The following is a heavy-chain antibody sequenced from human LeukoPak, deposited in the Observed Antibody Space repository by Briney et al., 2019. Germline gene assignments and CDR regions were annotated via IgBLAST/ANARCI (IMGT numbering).Heavy chain of an antibody. D-gene: IGHD5-24*01. Sequence: GESLEIPCKGSGYSFTSYWIGWVRQMPGKGLDGMGIIYPGDSDTRYSPSFQGQVTISADKSISTAYLQWSSLKASDTAMYYCASPRWLQFHAFDIWGQGTMVTVSS. CDR1: GYSFTSYW. CDR3: ASPRWLQFHAFDI. V-gene: IGHV5-51*01. CDR2: IYPGDSDT. J-gene: IGHJ3*02.